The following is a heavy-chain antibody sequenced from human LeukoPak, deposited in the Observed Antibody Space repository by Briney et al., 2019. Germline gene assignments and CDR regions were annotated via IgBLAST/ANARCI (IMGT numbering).Heavy chain of an antibody. CDR1: GFTFSIYA. D-gene: IGHD5-18*01. Sequence: GGSLRLSCAASGFTFSIYAMHWVRQAPGKGLEWVSAISGSGGSTYYADSVKGRFTISRDNSKNTLYLQMNSLRAEDTAVYYCARRGYSYGGPFDYWGQGTLVTVSS. J-gene: IGHJ4*02. CDR3: ARRGYSYGGPFDY. CDR2: ISGSGGST. V-gene: IGHV3-23*01.